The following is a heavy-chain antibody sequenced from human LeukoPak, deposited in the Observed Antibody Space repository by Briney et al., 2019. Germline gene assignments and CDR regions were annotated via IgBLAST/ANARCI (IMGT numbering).Heavy chain of an antibody. J-gene: IGHJ4*02. CDR1: GFTFSSYG. D-gene: IGHD5-18*01. Sequence: GGSLRLSCAASGFTFSSYGMHWVRQAPGKGLEWVAFIRYDGSNKYYADSVKGRFTISRDNSKNTLYLQMNSLRAEDTAVYYCTTRWIRLGRASDYWGQGTLVTVSS. CDR3: TTRWIRLGRASDY. V-gene: IGHV3-30*02. CDR2: IRYDGSNK.